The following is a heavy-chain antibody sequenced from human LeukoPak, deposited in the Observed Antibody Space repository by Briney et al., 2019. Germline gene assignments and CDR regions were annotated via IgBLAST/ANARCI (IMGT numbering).Heavy chain of an antibody. CDR3: ARGYSPPSSGFDY. CDR1: GGSISSYY. Sequence: PSETLSLTCTVSGGSISSYYWSWIRQPPGKGLEWIGYIYYSGSTNYNPSLKSRVTISVDTSKNQFSLKLSSVTAADTAVYYCARGYSPPSSGFDYWGQGTLVTVSS. J-gene: IGHJ4*02. CDR2: IYYSGST. V-gene: IGHV4-59*08. D-gene: IGHD6-19*01.